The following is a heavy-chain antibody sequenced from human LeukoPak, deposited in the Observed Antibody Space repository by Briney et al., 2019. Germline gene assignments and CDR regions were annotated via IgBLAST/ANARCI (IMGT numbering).Heavy chain of an antibody. J-gene: IGHJ4*02. CDR1: GFIFTNYF. D-gene: IGHD6-13*01. CDR2: ISGSGDST. CDR3: AKTRPLDSSSWSHGDY. V-gene: IGHV3-23*01. Sequence: PGGSLRLSCAASGFIFTNYFMSWVRQAPGKGLEWVSAISGSGDSTYYGDSVKGRFTISRDNSKNTLYLQMNSLRAEDTAVYYCAKTRPLDSSSWSHGDYWGQGTLVTVSS.